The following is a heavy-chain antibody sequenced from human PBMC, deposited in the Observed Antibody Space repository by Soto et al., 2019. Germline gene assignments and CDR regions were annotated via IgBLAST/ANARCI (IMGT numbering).Heavy chain of an antibody. D-gene: IGHD2-15*01. V-gene: IGHV1-69*02. CDR1: GGTFSRYT. CDR2: IIPILDIP. J-gene: IGHJ6*02. CDR3: ASHFTGVLVLGASPPGGDNYGWDV. Sequence: QVQLVQSGAEVKKPGSPVKVSCKASGGTFSRYTISWVRQAPGQGLEWMGRIIPILDIPNYAQNFQGRVTITPDKSPSTAYMELSRLRSDDTAVYYCASHFTGVLVLGASPPGGDNYGWDVWGQGTTVTVSS.